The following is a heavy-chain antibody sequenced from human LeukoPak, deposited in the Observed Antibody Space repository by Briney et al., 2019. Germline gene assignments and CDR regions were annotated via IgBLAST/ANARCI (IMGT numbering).Heavy chain of an antibody. J-gene: IGHJ4*02. V-gene: IGHV1-69*13. CDR1: VGIFSSYV. CDR2: IIPILGAA. Sequence: ASVKVSCKPAVGIFSSYVITWVREAPGQGMEWVGGIIPILGAATYEQKFQGRVTITADESTSTAYMELSSLRSEDMAGYNCATADNSNYSFDYWGEGSLVTVSS. D-gene: IGHD1-7*01. CDR3: ATADNSNYSFDY.